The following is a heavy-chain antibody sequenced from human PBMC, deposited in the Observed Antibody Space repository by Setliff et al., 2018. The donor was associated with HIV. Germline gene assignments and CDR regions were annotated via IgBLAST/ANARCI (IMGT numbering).Heavy chain of an antibody. D-gene: IGHD2-21*02. Sequence: SETLSLTCSVSTDSISNSHWSWMRQTAGKGLEWIGRIYGSGSTYYNPSLKSRVTISVDTSKSQFSLKLSSVTAADTAVYYCARHVKEVMTALWYYYYYMDVWGKGTTVTVS. CDR1: TDSISNSH. J-gene: IGHJ6*03. V-gene: IGHV4-59*05. CDR2: IYGSGST. CDR3: ARHVKEVMTALWYYYYYMDV.